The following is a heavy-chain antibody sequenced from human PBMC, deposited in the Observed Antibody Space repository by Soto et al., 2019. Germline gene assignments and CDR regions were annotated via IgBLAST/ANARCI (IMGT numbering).Heavy chain of an antibody. V-gene: IGHV4-59*01. CDR3: ARDGYDGSGSPYPAY. D-gene: IGHD3-10*01. J-gene: IGHJ4*02. CDR2: IYYLGST. CDR1: GGSMSEYF. Sequence: SETLSLTCSVSGGSMSEYFWSWIRQSPGKGLEWIGHIYYLGSTDYNPSLKSRVTISVDTSKRQFSLRLTSVTAADTAVYYCARDGYDGSGSPYPAYWGPGTQVTVSS.